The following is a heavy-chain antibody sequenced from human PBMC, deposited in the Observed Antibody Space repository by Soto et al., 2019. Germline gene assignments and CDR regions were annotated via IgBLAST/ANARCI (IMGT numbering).Heavy chain of an antibody. CDR3: ARQPNDFWSGSPSQFDY. V-gene: IGHV4-39*01. CDR1: GGSISSSSYY. J-gene: IGHJ4*02. CDR2: IYYSGST. D-gene: IGHD3-3*01. Sequence: QLQLQESGPGLVKPSETLSLTCTVSGGSISSSSYYWGWIRQPPGKGLEWIGSIYYSGSTYYNPSIKSRVTIAVDTSKNQFSLKLSSVTAADTAVYYCARQPNDFWSGSPSQFDYWGQGTLVTVSS.